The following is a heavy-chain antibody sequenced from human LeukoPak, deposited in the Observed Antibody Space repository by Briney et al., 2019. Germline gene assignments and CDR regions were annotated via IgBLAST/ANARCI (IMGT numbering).Heavy chain of an antibody. Sequence: SETLSLTCTVSGGSISSHYWSWIRQPPGKGLEWIGYVYYSGSTNYNPSLKSRVTISVDTSKNQFSLKLSSVTAADTAVYYCARGSRCSGGSCYAYYYYYMDVWGKGTTVTVSS. J-gene: IGHJ6*03. V-gene: IGHV4-59*11. CDR2: VYYSGST. CDR3: ARGSRCSGGSCYAYYYYYMDV. D-gene: IGHD2-15*01. CDR1: GGSISSHY.